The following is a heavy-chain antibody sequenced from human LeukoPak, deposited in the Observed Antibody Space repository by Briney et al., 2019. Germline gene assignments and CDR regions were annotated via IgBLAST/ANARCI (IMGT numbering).Heavy chain of an antibody. Sequence: GESLKISCKTSGYSFNSYWIIWVRQMPGKGLEWMGRIDPSDSYTNYSPSLQGHVTISADKSISAAYLQWSNLKAPDTAMYYCARARGDHYSFDYWGQGTLVTVSS. J-gene: IGHJ4*02. CDR3: ARARGDHYSFDY. CDR2: IDPSDSYT. CDR1: GYSFNSYW. V-gene: IGHV5-10-1*01. D-gene: IGHD3-10*01.